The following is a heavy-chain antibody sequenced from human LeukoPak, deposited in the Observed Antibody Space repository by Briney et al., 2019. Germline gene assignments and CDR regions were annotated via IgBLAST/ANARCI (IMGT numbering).Heavy chain of an antibody. CDR1: GFSFSTYS. Sequence: GGSLRLSCAASGFSFSTYSMNWVRQAPGKGLEWVSSISTSSSYKYYADSVKGRFTISRDNAKNSLYLQMNSLRAEDTAVYYCARAPQNPVVPAAIRAYYYYYYMDVWGKGTTVTVSS. CDR3: ARAPQNPVVPAAIRAYYYYYYMDV. D-gene: IGHD2-2*02. V-gene: IGHV3-21*01. J-gene: IGHJ6*03. CDR2: ISTSSSYK.